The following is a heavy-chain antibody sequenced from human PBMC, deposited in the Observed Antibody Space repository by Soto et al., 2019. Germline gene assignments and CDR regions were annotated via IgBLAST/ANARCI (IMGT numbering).Heavy chain of an antibody. V-gene: IGHV2-5*02. CDR2: ISWDDDK. D-gene: IGHD5-12*01. CDR3: AHRRFRSLIVATIRVGENWFAP. Sequence: QITLKESGPTLVKPTQTLTLTCTFSGFSLSTSGVGVGWIRQPPGKALEWLALISWDDDKRYSPSLKSRLTIPKDTTKNNVIPTRTSMDPVDTATYYSAHRRFRSLIVATIRVGENWFAPWGHGTLVTVSS. CDR1: GFSLSTSGVG. J-gene: IGHJ5*02.